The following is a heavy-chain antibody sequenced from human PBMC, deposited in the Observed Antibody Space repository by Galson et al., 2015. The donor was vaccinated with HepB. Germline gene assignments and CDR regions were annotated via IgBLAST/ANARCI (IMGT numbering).Heavy chain of an antibody. CDR1: RFTFSTYA. CDR2: ISSDGSST. Sequence: SLRLSCAASRFTFSTYAMHWVRQAPGKGLEWLSFISSDGSSTYYTDSVKGRSTISRDNSKNTLYLQMDSLRVEDTATYYCATPYHTGDFDFWGQGTLVTVSS. D-gene: IGHD3-3*01. CDR3: ATPYHTGDFDF. J-gene: IGHJ4*02. V-gene: IGHV3-30*14.